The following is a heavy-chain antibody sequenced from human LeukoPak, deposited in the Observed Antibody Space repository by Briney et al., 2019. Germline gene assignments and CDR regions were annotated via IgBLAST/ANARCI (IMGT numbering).Heavy chain of an antibody. V-gene: IGHV1-58*01. J-gene: IGHJ3*02. Sequence: EASVKVSCKASGFTFTSSAVQWVRQARGQRLEWIGWIVVGSGNTNYAQKFQERVTITRDMSTSTAYMELSSLGSEDTAVYYCAAPYGPGAFDIWGQGTMVTVSS. CDR1: GFTFTSSA. CDR2: IVVGSGNT. CDR3: AAPYGPGAFDI. D-gene: IGHD4-17*01.